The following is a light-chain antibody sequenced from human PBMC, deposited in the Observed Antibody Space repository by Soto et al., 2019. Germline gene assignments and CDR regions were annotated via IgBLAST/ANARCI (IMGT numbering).Light chain of an antibody. CDR1: STDVGASNN. CDR3: CSYAVTFYV. Sequence: QSALTQPRSVSGSHGQSVTISCTGTSTDVGASNNVSWYQQLPGRAPKLMIYAVSERPSGVPDRFSGSKSGNTASLTISGLQADDEADYYCCSYAVTFYVFGTGTKVTVL. CDR2: AVS. V-gene: IGLV2-11*01. J-gene: IGLJ1*01.